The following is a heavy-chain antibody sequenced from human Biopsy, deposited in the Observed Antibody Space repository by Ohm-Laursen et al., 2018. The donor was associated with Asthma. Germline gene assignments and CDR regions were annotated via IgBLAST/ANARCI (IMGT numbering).Heavy chain of an antibody. J-gene: IGHJ6*02. CDR3: ARGSSSRLSQWELLVSGGKRAHSYYGMDV. V-gene: IGHV4-4*08. Sequence: GTLSLTCTVSGGSIRNYYWSWIRQPPGQRLEFIGYIYTSGSTNYNPSLKSRVTISADTSMNQFSLRLTSVTAADTAVYYCARGSSSRLSQWELLVSGGKRAHSYYGMDVWGQGTTVTVSS. CDR1: GGSIRNYY. D-gene: IGHD1-26*01. CDR2: IYTSGST.